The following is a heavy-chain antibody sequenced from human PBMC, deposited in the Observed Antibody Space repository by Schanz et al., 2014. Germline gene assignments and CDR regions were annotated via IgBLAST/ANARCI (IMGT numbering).Heavy chain of an antibody. CDR2: TKAGGRDI. V-gene: IGHV3-23*01. CDR3: AKVGPYSGSLGAFDI. CDR1: GFTFSYYS. Sequence: EVQLLESGGGLVQPGGSLRLSCAASGFTFSYYSLNWVRQAPGKGLEWLSYTKAGGRDIHYADSVKGRFTISRDNSKNTLYLQMNSLRAEDSAVYYCAKVGPYSGSLGAFDIWGQGTMVTVSS. D-gene: IGHD1-26*01. J-gene: IGHJ3*02.